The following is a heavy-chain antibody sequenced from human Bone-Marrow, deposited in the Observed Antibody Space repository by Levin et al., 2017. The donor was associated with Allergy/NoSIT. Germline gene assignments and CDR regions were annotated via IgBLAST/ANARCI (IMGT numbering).Heavy chain of an antibody. D-gene: IGHD6-19*01. CDR3: ARSLPLYSRGWHGHSYYFGLHV. J-gene: IGHJ6*02. Sequence: GGSLRLSCAASGFTFSNYWMYWVRQAPGKGLVWVSRIHSDGSNITYADSVKGRFTISRDNAESTLYLQMNSLRGDDTAVYYCARSLPLYSRGWHGHSYYFGLHVWGQGTTVIVSS. CDR1: GFTFSNYW. V-gene: IGHV3-74*01. CDR2: IHSDGSNI.